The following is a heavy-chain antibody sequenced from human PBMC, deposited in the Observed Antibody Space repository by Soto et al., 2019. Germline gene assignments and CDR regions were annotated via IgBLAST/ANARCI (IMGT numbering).Heavy chain of an antibody. J-gene: IGHJ4*02. CDR3: ARDTAMALPDA. Sequence: QVQLVQSVTEVKKPGASVKVSCKASGYTFTSYAISWVREAPGQGLEWMGWINPYNGNTNYAQQLQGRVTMTTDTSTSTAYMELRSLRSDDTAVYYCARDTAMALPDAWGQGTLVTVSS. V-gene: IGHV1-18*01. CDR1: GYTFTSYA. D-gene: IGHD5-18*01. CDR2: INPYNGNT.